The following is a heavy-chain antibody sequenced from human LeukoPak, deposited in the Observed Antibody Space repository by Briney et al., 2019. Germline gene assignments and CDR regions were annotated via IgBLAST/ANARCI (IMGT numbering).Heavy chain of an antibody. CDR3: ARAFHSPRSSGWHFDY. D-gene: IGHD6-19*01. CDR1: GFTFSSYG. V-gene: IGHV3-30*02. J-gene: IGHJ4*02. Sequence: AGGSLRLSCAASGFTFSSYGMHWVRQAPGKGLEWVAFIRFDGSNKYYADSVKGRFTLSRDNSKNTLYLQMNSLRAEDTAVYYCARAFHSPRSSGWHFDYWGQGTLVTVSS. CDR2: IRFDGSNK.